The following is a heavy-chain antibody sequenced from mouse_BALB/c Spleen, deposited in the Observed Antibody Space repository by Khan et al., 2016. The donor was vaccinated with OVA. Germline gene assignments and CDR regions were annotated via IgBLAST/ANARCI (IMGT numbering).Heavy chain of an antibody. V-gene: IGHV5-15*02. Sequence: EVELVESGGGLVQPGGSRKLSCAASGFTFIDYGMAWVRQTPGKGPEWIAFISSVAYSIYYADTVTGRFTISRENAKNTLYLEMSSLRSDDTAMYYCERGGFAYWGQGTLVTVSA. J-gene: IGHJ3*01. CDR3: ERGGFAY. CDR2: ISSVAYSI. CDR1: GFTFIDYG.